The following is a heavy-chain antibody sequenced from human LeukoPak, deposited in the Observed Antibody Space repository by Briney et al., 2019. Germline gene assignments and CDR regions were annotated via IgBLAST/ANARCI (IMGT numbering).Heavy chain of an antibody. V-gene: IGHV4-61*01. Sequence: SETLSLTCTVSGGSVSSGSYYWSWIRQPPGKGLEWIGYIYYSGSTNYNPSLKSRVTISVDTSKNQFSLKLSSVTAADTAVYYCATRPYFWSGYYDYWGQGTLVTVSS. CDR3: ATRPYFWSGYYDY. CDR2: IYYSGST. J-gene: IGHJ4*02. CDR1: GGSVSSGSYY. D-gene: IGHD3-3*01.